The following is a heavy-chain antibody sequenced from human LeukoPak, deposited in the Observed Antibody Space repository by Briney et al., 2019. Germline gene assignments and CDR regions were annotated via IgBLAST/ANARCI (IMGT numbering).Heavy chain of an antibody. CDR1: GGTFSSYA. J-gene: IGHJ5*02. V-gene: IGHV1-2*02. Sequence: ASVKVSCKASGGTFSSYAISWVRQAPGQGLEWMGWINPNSGGTNYAQKFQGRVTMTRDTSISTAYMELSRLRSDDTAVYYCARDFYGDAGLYALLAWGQGTLVTVSS. CDR2: INPNSGGT. D-gene: IGHD3-3*01. CDR3: ARDFYGDAGLYALLA.